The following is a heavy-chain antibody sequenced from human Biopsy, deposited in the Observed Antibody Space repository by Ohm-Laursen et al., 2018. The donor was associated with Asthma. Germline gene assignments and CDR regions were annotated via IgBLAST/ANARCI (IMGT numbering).Heavy chain of an antibody. V-gene: IGHV1-2*06. CDR3: ARGQKSAGDRWFDP. D-gene: IGHD6-13*01. J-gene: IGHJ5*02. CDR1: GYTFIGSH. CDR2: INPNSGGT. Sequence: ASVTVSCKASGYTFIGSHIHWVRQAPGQGLEWLGRINPNSGGTNFAQKFQGRATMTRDTSISTAYMELSRLRSDDTAVYYCARGQKSAGDRWFDPWGQGTLVTVSS.